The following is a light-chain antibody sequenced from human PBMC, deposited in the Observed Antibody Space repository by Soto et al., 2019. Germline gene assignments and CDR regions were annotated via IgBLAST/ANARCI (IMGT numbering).Light chain of an antibody. CDR2: DAS. Sequence: EIVLTQSPATLSVSPGDRATLSCRASQSVSGDLAWYHHKPGQAPRLLIYDASTRALDTPARVAGSGAGTEFTRTISSLQSEDFAVYFCQQYNNWPITFGQGTRLEIK. CDR1: QSVSGD. J-gene: IGKJ5*01. CDR3: QQYNNWPIT. V-gene: IGKV3-15*01.